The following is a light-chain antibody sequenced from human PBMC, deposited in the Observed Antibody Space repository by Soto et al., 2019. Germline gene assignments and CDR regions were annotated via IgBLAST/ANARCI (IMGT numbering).Light chain of an antibody. CDR1: SSDVGGYNY. CDR2: NVS. CDR3: SSFTSSNTVL. J-gene: IGLJ2*01. V-gene: IGLV2-14*01. Sequence: QSALTQPASVSGSPGQSITISRTGTSSDVGGYNYVSWYQQHPGKAPKLIIYNVSNRPSGVSNRFSGYKSGNTAALTISGLRAEDEGHYYCSSFTSSNTVLFGGGTKVTVL.